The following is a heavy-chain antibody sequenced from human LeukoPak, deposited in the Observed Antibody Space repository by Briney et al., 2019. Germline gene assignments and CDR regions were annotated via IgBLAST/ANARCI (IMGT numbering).Heavy chain of an antibody. CDR3: AKPDYDILTGYFGDGMDV. CDR1: GITFSNYW. CDR2: ISYDGSNK. D-gene: IGHD3-9*01. Sequence: GGSLRLSCAASGITFSNYWMTWVRQAPGKGLEWVAVISYDGSNKYYADSVKGRFTISRDNSKNTLYLQMNSLRAEDTAVYYCAKPDYDILTGYFGDGMDVWGQGTTVTVSS. J-gene: IGHJ6*02. V-gene: IGHV3-30*18.